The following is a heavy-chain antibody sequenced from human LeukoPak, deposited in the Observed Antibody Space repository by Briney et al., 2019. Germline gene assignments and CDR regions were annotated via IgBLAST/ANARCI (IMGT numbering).Heavy chain of an antibody. V-gene: IGHV4-59*01. D-gene: IGHD2-15*01. CDR2: IYYSGST. J-gene: IGHJ4*02. CDR3: ARSVALYYFDY. Sequence: PSETLSLTCTVSGDSMSNYYWSWIRQPPGKGLEWIGYIYYSGSTSYNPSLKSRVTISEDTSKNQFSLKLSSVTAADTAVYYCARSVALYYFDYWGQGTLVTVSS. CDR1: GDSMSNYY.